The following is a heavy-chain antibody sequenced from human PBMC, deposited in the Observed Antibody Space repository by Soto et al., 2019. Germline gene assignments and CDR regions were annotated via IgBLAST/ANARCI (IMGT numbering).Heavy chain of an antibody. CDR3: ARGMTTVTTLDY. J-gene: IGHJ4*02. CDR1: GGSISSGGYS. Sequence: QLQLQESGSGLVKPSQTLSLTCAVSGGSISSGGYSWSWIRQPPGKGLEWIGYIYHSGSNYYNPSLKSRITISIYRSKNQLSLKLSSVTAADTAVYYCARGMTTVTTLDYWGQGTLVTVSS. V-gene: IGHV4-30-2*01. D-gene: IGHD4-4*01. CDR2: IYHSGSN.